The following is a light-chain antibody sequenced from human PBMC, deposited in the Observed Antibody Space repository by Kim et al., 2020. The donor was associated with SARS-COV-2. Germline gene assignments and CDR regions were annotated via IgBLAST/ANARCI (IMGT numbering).Light chain of an antibody. V-gene: IGKV3-15*01. CDR3: HQYNNWPLT. J-gene: IGKJ4*01. CDR2: GAS. Sequence: SVSPGESATLSCRASQSVSSNLAWYQQKPGQAPRLLSYGASTRANGIPARCSGSGSGTEFTLTISSLQSEDFAVYYCHQYNNWPLTLGGGTKMEI. CDR1: QSVSSN.